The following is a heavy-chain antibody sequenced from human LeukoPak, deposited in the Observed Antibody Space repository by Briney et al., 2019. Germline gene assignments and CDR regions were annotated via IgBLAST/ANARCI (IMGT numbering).Heavy chain of an antibody. CDR2: INPNSGGT. CDR3: ARAYFYYYGSGSYLNY. J-gene: IGHJ4*02. Sequence: ASVKVSCKASGYTFTGYYMHWVRQAPGQGLEWMGWINPNSGGTNHAQKFQGRVTMTRDTSISTAYMELSRLRSDDTAVYYCARAYFYYYGSGSYLNYWGQGALVTVSS. V-gene: IGHV1-2*02. CDR1: GYTFTGYY. D-gene: IGHD3-10*01.